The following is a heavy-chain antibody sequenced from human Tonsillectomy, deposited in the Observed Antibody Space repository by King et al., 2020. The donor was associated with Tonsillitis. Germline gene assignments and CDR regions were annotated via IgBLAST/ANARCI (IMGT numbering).Heavy chain of an antibody. CDR1: GFIFSTHN. D-gene: IGHD6-13*01. Sequence: VQLVESGGGLVKPGGSLRLSCAASGFIFSTHNMVWVRQTPEKGLEWVSSINSGGTSIYYADSVKGRFSISRDNDKRSVYLQMNSLRVEDTALSYCARRAAARGVDYWGRGTLVTVSS. CDR2: INSGGTSI. CDR3: ARRAAARGVDY. J-gene: IGHJ4*02. V-gene: IGHV3-21*01.